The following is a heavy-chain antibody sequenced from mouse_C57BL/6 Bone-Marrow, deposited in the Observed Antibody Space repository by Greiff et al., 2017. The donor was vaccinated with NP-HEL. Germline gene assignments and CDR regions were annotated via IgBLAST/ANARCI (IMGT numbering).Heavy chain of an antibody. CDR1: GFNITDDY. Sequence: VQLQQSGAELVRPGASVKLSCTASGFNITDDYMHWVKQRPEQGLEWIGWIDPENGDTEYASKFQGKATITADTSSNTAYLQLSSLTSEDTAVYYCTLYYGNFPFAYWGQGTLVTVSA. D-gene: IGHD2-1*01. CDR3: TLYYGNFPFAY. J-gene: IGHJ3*01. V-gene: IGHV14-4*01. CDR2: IDPENGDT.